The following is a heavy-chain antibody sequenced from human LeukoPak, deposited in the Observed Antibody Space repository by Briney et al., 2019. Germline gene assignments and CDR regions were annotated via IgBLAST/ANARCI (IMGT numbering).Heavy chain of an antibody. CDR3: ASGGSGSYYLHYYYYYGMDV. CDR1: GGSISSGGYY. D-gene: IGHD3-10*01. Sequence: SETLSLTCTVSGGSISSGGYYWSWIRQHPGKGLEWIGYIYYSGSTYYNPSLKSRVTISVDTSKNQFSLKLSSVTAADTAVYYCASGGSGSYYLHYYYYYGMDVWGQGTTVTVSS. J-gene: IGHJ6*02. V-gene: IGHV4-31*03. CDR2: IYYSGST.